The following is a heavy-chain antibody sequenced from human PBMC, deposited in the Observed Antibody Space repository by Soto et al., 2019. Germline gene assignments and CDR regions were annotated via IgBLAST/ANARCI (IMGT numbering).Heavy chain of an antibody. Sequence: SETLSLTCTVSGGSISSGGYYWSWIRQHPGKGLEWIGYIYYSGSTYYNPSLKSRVTISVDTSKNQFSLKLSSVTAADTAVYYCAKLMGWQLDYEGTDYWGQGTLVTVSS. CDR2: IYYSGST. CDR3: AKLMGWQLDYEGTDY. D-gene: IGHD6-6*01. J-gene: IGHJ4*02. CDR1: GGSISSGGYY. V-gene: IGHV4-31*03.